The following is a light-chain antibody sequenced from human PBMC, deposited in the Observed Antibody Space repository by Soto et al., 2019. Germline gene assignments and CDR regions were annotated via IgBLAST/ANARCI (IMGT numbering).Light chain of an antibody. Sequence: EIVLTQSPATLSLSPGERATLSCRASQSVSRYLVWYQQKPGQAPRLLIYDASNRATGIPARFSGSGSGTDFTLTISSLEPEDFGVYYCQERSNWPPWTFGQGTKVEIK. V-gene: IGKV3-11*01. CDR3: QERSNWPPWT. CDR2: DAS. J-gene: IGKJ1*01. CDR1: QSVSRY.